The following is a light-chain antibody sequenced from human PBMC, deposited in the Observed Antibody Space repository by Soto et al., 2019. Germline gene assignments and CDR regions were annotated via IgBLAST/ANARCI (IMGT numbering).Light chain of an antibody. CDR1: QGISDY. J-gene: IGKJ1*01. CDR2: TAS. Sequence: DIRMTQSPSSLSASVGDTVTITCRASQGISDYLSWFQHKPGEAPKLLIYTASSLQGGVPLRFSGAGSRPDFLLTNSGPHPEDSATYYCQQTYTFPRTFSKGTKVDIK. V-gene: IGKV1-39*01. CDR3: QQTYTFPRT.